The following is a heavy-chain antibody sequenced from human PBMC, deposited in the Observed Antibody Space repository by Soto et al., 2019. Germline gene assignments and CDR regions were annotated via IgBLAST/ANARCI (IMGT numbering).Heavy chain of an antibody. Sequence: PGGSLRLSCAASGFTFGSYAMHWVRQAPGKGLEWVAVISYDGNNKYYADSVKGRFTISRDNSKNTLYLQMNSLRAEDTAVYYCAREPMTTVTYYYYCMDVWGQGTTGTVSS. CDR2: ISYDGNNK. D-gene: IGHD4-4*01. V-gene: IGHV3-30-3*01. CDR3: AREPMTTVTYYYYCMDV. CDR1: GFTFGSYA. J-gene: IGHJ6*02.